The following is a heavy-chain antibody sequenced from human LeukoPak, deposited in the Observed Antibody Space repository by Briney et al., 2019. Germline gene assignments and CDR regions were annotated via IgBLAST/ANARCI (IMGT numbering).Heavy chain of an antibody. J-gene: IGHJ6*03. CDR2: INHSGST. V-gene: IGHV4-34*01. CDR1: GGSFSGYY. Sequence: KPSETLSLTCAVYGGSFSGYYWSWIRQPPGKGLEWIGEINHSGSTNYNPSLKSRVTISVDTSKNQFSLKLSSVTAADTAVYYCARLVGAIFYYYYYMDVWGKGTTVTVSS. CDR3: ARLVGAIFYYYYYMDV. D-gene: IGHD1-26*01.